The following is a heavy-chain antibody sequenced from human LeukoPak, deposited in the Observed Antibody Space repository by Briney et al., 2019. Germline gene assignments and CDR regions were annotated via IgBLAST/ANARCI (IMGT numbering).Heavy chain of an antibody. CDR2: IYPGDSDT. Sequence: GESLKISCKGSGYSFTSYWIGWVRQMPGKGLEWMGIIYPGDSDTRYSPSFQGQVTISADKSISTAYLQWSSLKASDTAMYYCARHTHASNCSSTSCYYYYYMDVWGKGTTVTISS. V-gene: IGHV5-51*01. J-gene: IGHJ6*03. CDR3: ARHTHASNCSSTSCYYYYYMDV. D-gene: IGHD2-2*01. CDR1: GYSFTSYW.